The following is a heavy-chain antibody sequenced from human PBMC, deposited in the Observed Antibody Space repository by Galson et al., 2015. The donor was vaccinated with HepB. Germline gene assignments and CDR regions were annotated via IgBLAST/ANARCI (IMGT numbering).Heavy chain of an antibody. CDR3: AKDSISWYGVSYFDN. V-gene: IGHV3-33*06. J-gene: IGHJ4*02. Sequence: SLRLSCAASGFTFSSSGMDWVRQAPGKGLEWVAVIWYDGSNKYYADSVKGRFTISRDNSKNMLYLQMNSLRAEDTAVYYCAKDSISWYGVSYFDNWGQGTLVTVSS. CDR2: IWYDGSNK. CDR1: GFTFSSSG. D-gene: IGHD6-13*01.